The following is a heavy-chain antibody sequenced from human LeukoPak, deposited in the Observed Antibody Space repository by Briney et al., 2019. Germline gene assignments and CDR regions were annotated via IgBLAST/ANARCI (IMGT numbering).Heavy chain of an antibody. D-gene: IGHD4-17*01. Sequence: VASVKVSCKASGYTFTSYGISWVRQAPGQGLEWMGWISAYNGNTNYAQKLQGRVTMTTDTSTSTAYMELRSLRSDDTAVYYCARRRDYGDYRPFDAFDIWGQGTMVTASS. CDR3: ARRRDYGDYRPFDAFDI. J-gene: IGHJ3*02. CDR1: GYTFTSYG. CDR2: ISAYNGNT. V-gene: IGHV1-18*01.